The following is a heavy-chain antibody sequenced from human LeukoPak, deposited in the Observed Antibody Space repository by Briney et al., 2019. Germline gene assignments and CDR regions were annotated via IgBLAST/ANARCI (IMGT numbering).Heavy chain of an antibody. CDR1: GFTFSSYS. Sequence: PGGSLRLSCAASGFTFSSYSMNWVRQAPGKGLEWVSSISSSSSYIYYADSVKGRFTISRDNAKNSLYLQMNSLRAEDTAVYYCARGVGNFDWLSGLLDYWGQGTLVTVSS. CDR2: ISSSSSYI. J-gene: IGHJ4*02. V-gene: IGHV3-21*01. CDR3: ARGVGNFDWLSGLLDY. D-gene: IGHD3-9*01.